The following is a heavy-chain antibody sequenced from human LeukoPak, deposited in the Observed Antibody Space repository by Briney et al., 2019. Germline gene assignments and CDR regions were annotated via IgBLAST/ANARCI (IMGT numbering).Heavy chain of an antibody. V-gene: IGHV3-21*01. J-gene: IGHJ4*02. Sequence: PGGSLRLSCAASGFTFSSYWMSWVRQAPGKGLEWVSSISSSSRYIYYADSAKGRFTISRDNAKNSLYLQMNSLRAEDTAVYYCARMGVYCSSTSCYWGVYWGQGTLVTVSS. CDR3: ARMGVYCSSTSCYWGVY. D-gene: IGHD2-2*01. CDR1: GFTFSSYW. CDR2: ISSSSRYI.